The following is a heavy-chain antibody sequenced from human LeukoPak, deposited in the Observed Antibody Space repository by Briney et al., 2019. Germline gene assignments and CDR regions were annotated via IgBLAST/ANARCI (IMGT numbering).Heavy chain of an antibody. D-gene: IGHD3-22*01. CDR3: ARQYYYDNSGYLYYYGMDV. Sequence: SETLSLTCTVSGGSISSGGYYWSWIRQHPGKGLEWIGYIYYSGSTYYNPSLKSRVTISVDTSKNQFSLKLNSVTAADTAVYYCARQYYYDNSGYLYYYGMDVWGQGTTVTVSS. J-gene: IGHJ6*02. CDR1: GGSISSGGYY. CDR2: IYYSGST. V-gene: IGHV4-31*03.